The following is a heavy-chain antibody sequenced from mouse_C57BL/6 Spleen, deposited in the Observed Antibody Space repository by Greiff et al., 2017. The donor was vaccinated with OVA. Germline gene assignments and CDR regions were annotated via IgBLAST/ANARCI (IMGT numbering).Heavy chain of an antibody. CDR2: INPNNGGT. Sequence: EVQLQQSGPELVKPGASVKISCKASGYTFTDYYMNWVKQSHGKSLEWIGDINPNNGGTSYNQKFKGKATLTVDKSSSTAYMELRSLTSEDSAVYYCARFDDYGSSPAWFAYWGQGTLVTVSA. CDR1: GYTFTDYY. CDR3: ARFDDYGSSPAWFAY. D-gene: IGHD1-1*01. V-gene: IGHV1-26*01. J-gene: IGHJ3*01.